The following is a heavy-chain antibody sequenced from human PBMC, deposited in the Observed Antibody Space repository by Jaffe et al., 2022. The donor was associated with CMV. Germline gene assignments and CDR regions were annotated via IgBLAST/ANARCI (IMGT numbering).Heavy chain of an antibody. CDR3: AKDGGSYYYGSGSSLYYYGMDV. Sequence: EVQLLESGGGLVQPGGSLRLSCAASGFTFSSYAMSWVRQAPGKGLEWVSAISGSGGSTYYADSVKGRFTISRDNSKNTLYLQMNSLRAEDTAVYYCAKDGGSYYYGSGSSLYYYGMDVWGQGTTVTVSS. V-gene: IGHV3-23*01. J-gene: IGHJ6*02. CDR2: ISGSGGST. CDR1: GFTFSSYA. D-gene: IGHD3-10*01.